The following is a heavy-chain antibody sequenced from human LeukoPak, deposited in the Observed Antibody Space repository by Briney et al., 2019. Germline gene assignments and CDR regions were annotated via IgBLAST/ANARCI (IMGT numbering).Heavy chain of an antibody. J-gene: IGHJ4*02. D-gene: IGHD5-18*01. CDR2: ISYDGSNK. CDR1: GFIFSSYA. Sequence: GGSLRLSCAASGFIFSSYAMHWVRQAPGKGLEWVAVISYDGSNKYYADSVKGRFTISRDNSKNTLYLQMNSLRAEDTAVYYCAKDRGYSYGYFDYWGQGTLVTVSS. V-gene: IGHV3-30*18. CDR3: AKDRGYSYGYFDY.